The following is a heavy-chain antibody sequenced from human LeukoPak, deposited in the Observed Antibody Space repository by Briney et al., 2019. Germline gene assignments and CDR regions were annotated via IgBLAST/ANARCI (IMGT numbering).Heavy chain of an antibody. J-gene: IGHJ4*02. D-gene: IGHD3-3*01. Sequence: SETLSLTCTVSGGSVYSGSYYWSWIRQPPGKGLEWIGYIYYSGSTNYNPSLTSRVTISLDTSKNQFSLKLSSVTAADTAVYYCARRRGDFWSDYYAFDYWGQGTLVTISS. CDR2: IYYSGST. CDR1: GGSVYSGSYY. V-gene: IGHV4-61*01. CDR3: ARRRGDFWSDYYAFDY.